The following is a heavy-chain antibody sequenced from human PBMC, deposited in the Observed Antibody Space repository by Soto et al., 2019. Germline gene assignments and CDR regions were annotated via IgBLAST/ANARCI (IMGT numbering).Heavy chain of an antibody. CDR3: ARDYQMFYRYFDN. J-gene: IGHJ4*02. D-gene: IGHD3-16*02. CDR2: IWNDGSNK. Sequence: QVQLVESGGGVVQPGKSLRLSCEASGFDFSRSGMHWVRQAPGKGLEWVAVIWNDGSNKYYGDSVKGRFTISRDNSKSTLYLQMNSLRGEDTAVYYSARDYQMFYRYFDNWGQGTLVTVSS. CDR1: GFDFSRSG. V-gene: IGHV3-33*01.